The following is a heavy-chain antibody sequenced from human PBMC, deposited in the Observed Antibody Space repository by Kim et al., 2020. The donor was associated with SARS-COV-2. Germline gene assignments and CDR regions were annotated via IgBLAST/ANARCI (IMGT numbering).Heavy chain of an antibody. CDR2: INEPGSEK. CDR3: ARDPDTGTADY. D-gene: IGHD2-8*02. J-gene: IGHJ4*02. V-gene: IGHV3-7*01. CDR1: GLSFSSYW. Sequence: GGSLRLSCAASGLSFSSYWMSWVRQAPGKGLEWVANINEPGSEKFYVDSVKGRFTISRDNAKNSLYLQMNSLGAEDTAVYYCARDPDTGTADYWGQGTLVTVSS.